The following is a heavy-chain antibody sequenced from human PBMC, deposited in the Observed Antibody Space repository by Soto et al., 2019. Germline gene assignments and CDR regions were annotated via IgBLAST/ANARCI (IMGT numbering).Heavy chain of an antibody. D-gene: IGHD4-17*01. J-gene: IGHJ4*02. Sequence: PSETLSLTCTVSGGSISSYYWIWIRQPPGKGLEWIGCISYSGSTNYNPSLKSRPTISVDTSKNQFSLKLRSVTAADTAVYYCARASPYGDYALDYWGQGTLVTVSS. CDR2: ISYSGST. CDR3: ARASPYGDYALDY. V-gene: IGHV4-59*01. CDR1: GGSISSYY.